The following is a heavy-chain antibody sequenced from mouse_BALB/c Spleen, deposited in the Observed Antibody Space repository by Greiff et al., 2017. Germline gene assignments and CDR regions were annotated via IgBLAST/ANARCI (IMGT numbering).Heavy chain of an antibody. CDR2: INPSNGGT. V-gene: IGHV1S81*02. D-gene: IGHD1-2*01. Sequence: QVQLQQPGAELVKPGASVKLSCKASGYTFTSYYMYWVKQRPGQGLEWIGGINPSNGGTNFNEKFKSKATLTVDKSSSTAYMQLSSLTSEDSAVYYCTREWGYGGFGDYWGQGTSVTVSS. CDR3: TREWGYGGFGDY. CDR1: GYTFTSYY. J-gene: IGHJ4*01.